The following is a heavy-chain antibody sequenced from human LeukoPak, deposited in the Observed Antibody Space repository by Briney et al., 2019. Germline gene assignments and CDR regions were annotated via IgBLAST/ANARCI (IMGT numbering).Heavy chain of an antibody. CDR3: ARVVPAAISYYDYGMDV. J-gene: IGHJ6*02. D-gene: IGHD2-2*01. Sequence: ASVKVSCKASGYTFTGYYMHWVRQAPGQGLEWMGWINPNSGGTNYAQKFQGRVTMTRDTPISTAYMELSRLRSDDTAVYYCARVVPAAISYYDYGMDVWGQGTTVTVSS. CDR2: INPNSGGT. V-gene: IGHV1-2*02. CDR1: GYTFTGYY.